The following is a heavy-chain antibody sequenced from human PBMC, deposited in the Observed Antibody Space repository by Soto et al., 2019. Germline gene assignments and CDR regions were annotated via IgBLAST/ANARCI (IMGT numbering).Heavy chain of an antibody. CDR3: ARVPVYCSGGSCYYYYYYGMDV. D-gene: IGHD2-15*01. Sequence: GESLKISCKGSGYSFTSYWIGWVRQMPGKGLEWMGIIYPGDSDTRYSPSFQGQVTISADKSISTAYLQWSSLKASDTAMYYCARVPVYCSGGSCYYYYYYGMDVWGQGTTVTVSS. CDR1: GYSFTSYW. V-gene: IGHV5-51*01. CDR2: IYPGDSDT. J-gene: IGHJ6*02.